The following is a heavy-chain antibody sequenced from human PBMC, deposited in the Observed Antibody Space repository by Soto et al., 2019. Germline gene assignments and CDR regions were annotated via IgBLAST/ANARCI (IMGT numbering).Heavy chain of an antibody. V-gene: IGHV3-43D*04. Sequence: DAQLVESGGAVVQPGGSLRLSCAASGFTFDDYAIHWVRQVPAKGLEWVSLIIWHSNTKHYRDSVKGRFAISGDSDKKSVHLQMNSMRNEDTAVYYCAKVDLARGRIGPLEMGGQGKAVTVSS. D-gene: IGHD3-3*01. CDR3: AKVDLARGRIGPLEM. CDR2: IIWHSNTK. J-gene: IGHJ6*02. CDR1: GFTFDDYA.